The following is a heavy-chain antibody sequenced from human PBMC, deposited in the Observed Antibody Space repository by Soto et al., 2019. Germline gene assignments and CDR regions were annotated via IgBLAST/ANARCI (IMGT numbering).Heavy chain of an antibody. V-gene: IGHV3-23*01. CDR1: GFTFSNYA. CDR2: ISGSVGIT. CDR3: ATGDYFDY. Sequence: GGSLRLSCAASGFTFSNYAMSWVRQAPGKGLEWVSVISGSVGITYYADSVKGRFTISRDNSKSTLYLQMNSLRAEDTAVYYCATGDYFDYWGQGTLVTVSS. D-gene: IGHD4-17*01. J-gene: IGHJ4*02.